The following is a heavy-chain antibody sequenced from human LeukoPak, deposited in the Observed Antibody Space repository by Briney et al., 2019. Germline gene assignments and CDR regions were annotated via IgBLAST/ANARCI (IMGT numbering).Heavy chain of an antibody. CDR1: GGSLSSYY. CDR2: IYYSGST. V-gene: IGHV4-59*12. CDR3: ARKANGIAVAAN. D-gene: IGHD6-19*01. J-gene: IGHJ4*02. Sequence: SETLSLTCTVSGGSLSSYYWSWIRQPPGKGLEWIGSIYYSGSTYYNPSLKSRVTISVDTSKNQFSLKLSSVTAADTAVYYCARKANGIAVAANWGQGTLVTVSS.